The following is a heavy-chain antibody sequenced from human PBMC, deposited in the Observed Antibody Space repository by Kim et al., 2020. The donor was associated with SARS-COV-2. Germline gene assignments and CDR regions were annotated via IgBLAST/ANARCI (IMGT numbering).Heavy chain of an antibody. J-gene: IGHJ6*02. CDR2: IYYSGST. Sequence: SETLSLTCTVSGGSISSGGYYWSWIRQHPGKGLEWIGYIYYSGSTYYNPSLKSRVTISVDTSKNQFSLKLSSVTAADTAVYYCARDQVPFTMVRGVYYYGMDVWGQGTTVTVSS. V-gene: IGHV4-31*03. D-gene: IGHD3-10*01. CDR1: GGSISSGGYY. CDR3: ARDQVPFTMVRGVYYYGMDV.